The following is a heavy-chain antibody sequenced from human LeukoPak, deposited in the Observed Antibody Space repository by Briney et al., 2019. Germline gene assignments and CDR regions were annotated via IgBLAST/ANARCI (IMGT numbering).Heavy chain of an antibody. V-gene: IGHV3-11*01. CDR2: ISSSGSTI. J-gene: IGHJ5*02. CDR1: GFTFSDYY. CDR3: ARGDVYYYDINWFDP. D-gene: IGHD3-22*01. Sequence: GGSLRLSCAASGFTFSDYYMSWIRQAPGKGLEWVSYISSSGSTIYYADSVKGRFTISRDDAKNSLYLQMNSLIAEDTAVYYCARGDVYYYDINWFDPWGQGTLVTVSS.